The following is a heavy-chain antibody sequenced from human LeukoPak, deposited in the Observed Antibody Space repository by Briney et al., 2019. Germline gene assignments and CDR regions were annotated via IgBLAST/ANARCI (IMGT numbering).Heavy chain of an antibody. CDR1: GYTFTGYY. V-gene: IGHV1-69*06. CDR3: ARDYWDYSSGMDV. CDR2: IIPIFGTA. Sequence: GASVKVSCKASGYTFTGYYMHWVRQAPGQGLEWMGGIIPIFGTANYAQKFQGRVTITADKSTSTAYMELSSLRSEDTAVYYCARDYWDYSSGMDVWGKGTTVTVSS. D-gene: IGHD4-11*01. J-gene: IGHJ6*03.